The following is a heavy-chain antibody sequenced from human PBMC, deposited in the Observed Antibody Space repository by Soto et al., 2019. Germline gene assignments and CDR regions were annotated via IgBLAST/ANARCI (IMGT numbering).Heavy chain of an antibody. CDR1: GFTFSSYG. CDR2: ISYDGSNK. J-gene: IGHJ5*02. Sequence: PGGSLRLSCAASGFTFSSYGMHWVRQAPGKGLEWVAVISYDGSNKYYADSVKGRFTISRDNSKNTLYLQMNSLRAEDTAVYYCAKQRGAYCSGGSCYANWFDPGGQGTLVTVSS. V-gene: IGHV3-30*18. D-gene: IGHD2-15*01. CDR3: AKQRGAYCSGGSCYANWFDP.